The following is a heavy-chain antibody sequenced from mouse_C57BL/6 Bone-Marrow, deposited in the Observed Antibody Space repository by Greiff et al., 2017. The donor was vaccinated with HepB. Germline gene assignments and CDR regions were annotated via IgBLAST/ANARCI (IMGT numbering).Heavy chain of an antibody. Sequence: VQLQQPGAELVMPGASVKLSCKASGYTFTSYWMHWVKQRPGQGLEWIGEIDPSDSYTNYNQKFKGKSTLTVDKSSSTAYMQLSSLTSEDSAVYYCAGGYAMDYWGQGTSVTVSS. CDR3: AGGYAMDY. CDR1: GYTFTSYW. CDR2: IDPSDSYT. J-gene: IGHJ4*01. V-gene: IGHV1-69*01.